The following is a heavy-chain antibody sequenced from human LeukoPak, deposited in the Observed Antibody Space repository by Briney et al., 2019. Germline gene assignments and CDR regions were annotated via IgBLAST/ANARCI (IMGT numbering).Heavy chain of an antibody. J-gene: IGHJ4*02. CDR2: TRYDGNTK. Sequence: GGSLRLSCAPSGFTFSTYGMHWVRQAPGKGLEWVAFTRYDGNTKYYADSVKGRFTISRDNSKNTLYLQMNSLRAEDTAVYYCARGLSGDERYFDYWGQGTLVTVSS. D-gene: IGHD5-12*01. CDR1: GFTFSTYG. CDR3: ARGLSGDERYFDY. V-gene: IGHV3-30*02.